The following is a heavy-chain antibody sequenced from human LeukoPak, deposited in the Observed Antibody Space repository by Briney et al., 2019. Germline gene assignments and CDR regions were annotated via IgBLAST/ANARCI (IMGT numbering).Heavy chain of an antibody. D-gene: IGHD2-2*02. V-gene: IGHV1-69*05. Sequence: GSSVKVSCKASGGTFSSYAIIWVRQAPGQGLEWMGGIIPIFGTANYAQKFQGRVTITTDESTSTAYMELSSLRSEDTAVYYCARRYCSSTSCYTSYWFDPWGQGTLVTVSS. J-gene: IGHJ5*02. CDR2: IIPIFGTA. CDR1: GGTFSSYA. CDR3: ARRYCSSTSCYTSYWFDP.